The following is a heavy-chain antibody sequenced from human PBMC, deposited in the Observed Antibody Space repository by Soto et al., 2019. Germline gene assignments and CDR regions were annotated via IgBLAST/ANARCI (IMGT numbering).Heavy chain of an antibody. CDR2: ISSGSSYI. D-gene: IGHD2-2*01. Sequence: GGSLRLSCAASGFTFSDYSMNWVRQAPGKGLEWVSSISSGSSYIYYADSLKGRFAISRDNAKSSLHLQMTSLGAEDTAVYYCTRGKYCSITTCPDDYWGQGTLVTVSS. CDR3: TRGKYCSITTCPDDY. CDR1: GFTFSDYS. J-gene: IGHJ4*02. V-gene: IGHV3-21*01.